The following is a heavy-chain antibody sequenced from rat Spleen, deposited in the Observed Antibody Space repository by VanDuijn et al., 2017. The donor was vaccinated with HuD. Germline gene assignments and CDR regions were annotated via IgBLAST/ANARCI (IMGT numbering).Heavy chain of an antibody. CDR3: ARSPYSAIFTY. J-gene: IGHJ3*01. V-gene: IGHV3-3*01. Sequence: EVQLQESGPGLVKPSQSLSLTCSVTGYSIISSYRWSWIRKFPGNKVEWMGYINSAGSTNYIPSLKSRISITRDTSKNQFFLQVNSVTTEDTATYYCARSPYSAIFTYWGQGTLVTVSS. CDR2: INSAGST. CDR1: GYSIISSYR. D-gene: IGHD1-1*01.